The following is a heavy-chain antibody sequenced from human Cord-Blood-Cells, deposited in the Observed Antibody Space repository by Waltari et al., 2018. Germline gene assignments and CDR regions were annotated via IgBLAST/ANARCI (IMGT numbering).Heavy chain of an antibody. V-gene: IGHV1-69*09. J-gene: IGHJ4*02. D-gene: IGHD6-13*01. CDR2: IIPILGIA. CDR3: ARDVAAAGDY. CDR1: GGTFSSYA. Sequence: QVQLVQSGAEVKKPGSSVKVSCKAAGGTFSSYAISWVRQAPGQGLEWVGRIIPILGIANYAQKFQGRVTITADKSTSTAYMELSSLRSEDTAVYYCARDVAAAGDYWGQGTLVTVSS.